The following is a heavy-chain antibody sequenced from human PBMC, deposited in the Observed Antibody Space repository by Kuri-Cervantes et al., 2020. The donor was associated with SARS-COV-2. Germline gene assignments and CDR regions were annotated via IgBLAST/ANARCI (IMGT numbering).Heavy chain of an antibody. Sequence: GESLKISCAASGFTFSNFAMTWVRQAPGKGLVWVSRINSDGSSTSYADSVKGRFTISRDNAKNTLYLQMNSLRAEDTAVYYCAREESVPLNYWGQGTLVTVSS. CDR3: AREESVPLNY. D-gene: IGHD6-19*01. CDR2: INSDGSST. V-gene: IGHV3-74*01. J-gene: IGHJ4*02. CDR1: GFTFSNFA.